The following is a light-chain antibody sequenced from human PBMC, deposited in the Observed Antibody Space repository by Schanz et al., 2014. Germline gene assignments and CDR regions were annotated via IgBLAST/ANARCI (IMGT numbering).Light chain of an antibody. CDR2: VEGSGSY. CDR1: SGHSSYI. J-gene: IGLJ3*02. V-gene: IGLV4-60*02. CDR3: ETWDSNTFNWE. Sequence: QLVLTQSSSASASLGSSVKLTCTLSSGHSSYIIAWHQQQPGKAPRYLMKVEGSGSYNKGSGVPDRFSGSSSGADRYLTISNLQLEDEGDYYCETWDSNTFNWEFGGGTKLTVL.